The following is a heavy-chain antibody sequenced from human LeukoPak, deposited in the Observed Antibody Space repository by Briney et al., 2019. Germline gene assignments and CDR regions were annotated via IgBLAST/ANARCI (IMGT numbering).Heavy chain of an antibody. CDR3: AQRGDYGY. Sequence: GGTLRLSCAASGFTSSSYGMSWVRQAPGKGLEWVSAISGSGGSTYYADSVKGRFTISRDNSKNTLYLQMNSLRAEDTAVYYCAQRGDYGYWGQGTLVTVSS. CDR2: ISGSGGST. V-gene: IGHV3-23*01. J-gene: IGHJ4*02. D-gene: IGHD4-17*01. CDR1: GFTSSSYG.